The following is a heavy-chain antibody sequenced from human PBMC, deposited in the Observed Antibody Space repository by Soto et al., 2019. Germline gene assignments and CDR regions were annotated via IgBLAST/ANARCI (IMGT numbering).Heavy chain of an antibody. Sequence: ASVKVSCKASGFTFTSSAVQWVRQARGQRLEWIGWIVVGSGNTNYAQKFQERVTITRDMSTSTAYMELSSLRSEDTAVYYCARDRPGTDYYPDYGGQGTLVTVSS. CDR1: GFTFTSSA. CDR3: ARDRPGTDYYPDY. D-gene: IGHD3-22*01. CDR2: IVVGSGNT. J-gene: IGHJ4*02. V-gene: IGHV1-58*01.